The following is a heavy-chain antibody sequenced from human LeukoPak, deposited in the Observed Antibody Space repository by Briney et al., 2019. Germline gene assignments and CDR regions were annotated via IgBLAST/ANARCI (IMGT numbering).Heavy chain of an antibody. Sequence: PSETLSLTCTVSGGSISSGSYYWSWIRQPAGKGLEWIGRIYTSGSTNNNPSLKSRVTISVDTSKNQFSLKLSSVTAADTAVYYCARERGSSSIWDYYYYMDVWGKGTTVTVSS. CDR3: ARERGSSSIWDYYYYMDV. CDR2: IYTSGST. V-gene: IGHV4-61*02. D-gene: IGHD6-6*01. J-gene: IGHJ6*03. CDR1: GGSISSGSYY.